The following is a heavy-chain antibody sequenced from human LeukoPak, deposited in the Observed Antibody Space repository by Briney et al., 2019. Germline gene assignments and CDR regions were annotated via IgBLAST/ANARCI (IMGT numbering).Heavy chain of an antibody. V-gene: IGHV3-23*01. D-gene: IGHD6-19*01. CDR3: AKDYGSRWPQDLFYY. CDR2: ISSSGGNT. J-gene: IGHJ4*02. CDR1: GFTFSSYA. Sequence: SGGSLRLSCAASGFTFSSYAMSWVRQAPGKGLEWVSAISSSGGNTYSADSVKGRFTISRDNPKNTLFLQMNSLRAEDTAVYYCAKDYGSRWPQDLFYYWGQGTLVTVSS.